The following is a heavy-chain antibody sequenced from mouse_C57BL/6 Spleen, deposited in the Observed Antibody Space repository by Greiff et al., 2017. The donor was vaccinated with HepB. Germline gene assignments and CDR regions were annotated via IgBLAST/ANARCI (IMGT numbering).Heavy chain of an antibody. CDR2: INPSSGYT. CDR1: GYTFTSYT. D-gene: IGHD4-1*01. J-gene: IGHJ4*01. V-gene: IGHV1-4*01. Sequence: VQLQQSGAELARPGASVKMSCKASGYTFTSYTMHWVNQRPGQGLEWIGDINPSSGYTKYNQKFKDQATLTADKTSNTAYMQLSSLTSEDSAVYYCARELTGPHYYAMDYWGQGTSVTVSS. CDR3: ARELTGPHYYAMDY.